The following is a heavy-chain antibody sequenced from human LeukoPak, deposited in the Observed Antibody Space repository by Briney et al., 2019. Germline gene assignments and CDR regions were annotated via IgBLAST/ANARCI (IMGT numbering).Heavy chain of an antibody. J-gene: IGHJ4*02. Sequence: PSETLSLTCTVSGGSISSYYWSWIRQPAGKGLEWIGRIYTSGSTNYNPSLKSRVTISVDTSKNQFSLKLSSVTAADTAVYYCARDRQQLEEYYFDYWGQGTLVTVSS. CDR3: ARDRQQLEEYYFDY. V-gene: IGHV4-4*07. CDR1: GGSISSYY. D-gene: IGHD6-13*01. CDR2: IYTSGST.